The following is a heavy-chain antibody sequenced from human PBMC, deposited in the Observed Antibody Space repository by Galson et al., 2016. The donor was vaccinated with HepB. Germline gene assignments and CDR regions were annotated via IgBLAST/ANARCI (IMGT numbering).Heavy chain of an antibody. Sequence: QSGAEVKKPGESLRISCKGSGYSFTNFWISWVRQMPGKGLEWMGRIDPSDSYTNYSPSFQGHVTFSSDKSISTAYLQWSSLEASDTAMYYCVRHRIDYGGNSYYFDYWGQGTLVTVSS. V-gene: IGHV5-10-1*01. CDR3: VRHRIDYGGNSYYFDY. CDR2: IDPSDSYT. CDR1: GYSFTNFW. J-gene: IGHJ4*02. D-gene: IGHD4-23*01.